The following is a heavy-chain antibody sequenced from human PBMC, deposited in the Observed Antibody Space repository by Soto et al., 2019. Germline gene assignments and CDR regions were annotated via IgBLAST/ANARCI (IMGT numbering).Heavy chain of an antibody. Sequence: PSETLSLTCTVSGDSITSYYWSWIRQPPGKGLEWVGYISYTGSTIYNPSLESRATISLDTSKNQVSLSLNSVTAADTAVYYCARGDTVTGLNVFAVCDQGTMVT. CDR1: GDSITSYY. V-gene: IGHV4-59*13. CDR2: ISYTGST. D-gene: IGHD2-21*02. CDR3: ARGDTVTGLNVFAV. J-gene: IGHJ3*01.